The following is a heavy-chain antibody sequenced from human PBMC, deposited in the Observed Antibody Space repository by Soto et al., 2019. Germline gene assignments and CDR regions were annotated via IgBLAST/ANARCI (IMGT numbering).Heavy chain of an antibody. J-gene: IGHJ3*02. Sequence: QVQLVESGGGLVKPGGSLRLSCAASGFTFSDYYMSWIRQAPGKGREWVSYISSSGSTIYYADSVKGRFTISRDNAKNSLYLQMNSLRAEDTAVYYCARRMTTETTRRDAFDIWGQGTMVTVSS. D-gene: IGHD4-17*01. CDR2: ISSSGSTI. CDR1: GFTFSDYY. V-gene: IGHV3-11*01. CDR3: ARRMTTETTRRDAFDI.